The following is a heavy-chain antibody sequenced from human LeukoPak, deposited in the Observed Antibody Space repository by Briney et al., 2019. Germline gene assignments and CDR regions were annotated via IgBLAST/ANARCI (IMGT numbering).Heavy chain of an antibody. Sequence: SETLSLTCIVSGGSISSYYWSWIRQPAGKGLEWIGRIYTSGSTNYNPSLKSRVTMSVDTSKNQFSLKLSSVTAADTAVYYCARSIVVVPAAMSPYYYYYMDVWGKGTTVTVSS. CDR3: ARSIVVVPAAMSPYYYYYMDV. CDR2: IYTSGST. J-gene: IGHJ6*03. D-gene: IGHD2-2*01. V-gene: IGHV4-4*07. CDR1: GGSISSYY.